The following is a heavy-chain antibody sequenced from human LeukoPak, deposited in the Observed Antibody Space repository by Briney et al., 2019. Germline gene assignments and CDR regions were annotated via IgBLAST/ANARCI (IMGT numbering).Heavy chain of an antibody. V-gene: IGHV4-39*07. D-gene: IGHD3-10*01. CDR2: VFDSGST. CDR3: ARISDIMVRGVIIGPGLPDY. J-gene: IGHJ4*02. Sequence: SETLSLTCTVSGGSISRTSYYWDWIRQPPGKGLEWIGNVFDSGSTHYNPSLKSRVTISVDTSKNQFSLKLSSVTAADTAVYYCARISDIMVRGVIIGPGLPDYWGQGTLVTVSS. CDR1: GGSISRTSYY.